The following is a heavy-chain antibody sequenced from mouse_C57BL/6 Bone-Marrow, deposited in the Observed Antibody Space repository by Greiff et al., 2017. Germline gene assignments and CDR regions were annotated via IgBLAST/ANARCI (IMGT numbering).Heavy chain of an antibody. D-gene: IGHD3-3*01. CDR1: GYTFTSYC. Sequence: VQLQQSGAELVKPGASVKMSCKASGYTFTSYCITWVQQRPGQGLEWIGDIYPGSGSTNYNEKFKSKATLTVDTSYNTAYLQISSLTSEDSAVYVCAGRAYWGQGTLVTVSA. V-gene: IGHV1-55*01. CDR2: IYPGSGST. CDR3: AGRAY. J-gene: IGHJ3*01.